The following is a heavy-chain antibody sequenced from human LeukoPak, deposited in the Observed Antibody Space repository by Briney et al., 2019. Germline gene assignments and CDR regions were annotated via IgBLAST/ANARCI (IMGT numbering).Heavy chain of an antibody. CDR3: ARGVGATTHYFDL. CDR1: GFTFSSFT. CDR2: ISSNSDYI. Sequence: PGGSLRLSCVASGFTFSSFTMDWVRRAPGKGLEWVSSISSNSDYIYYADSVKGRFTISRDNAKNSLYLQMTSPRAEDTAVYFCARGVGATTHYFDLWGQGALVTVSS. D-gene: IGHD1-26*01. J-gene: IGHJ4*02. V-gene: IGHV3-21*01.